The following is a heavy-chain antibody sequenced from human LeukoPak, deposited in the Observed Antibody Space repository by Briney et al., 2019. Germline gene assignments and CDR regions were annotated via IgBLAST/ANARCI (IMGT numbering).Heavy chain of an antibody. CDR2: ISGSGGST. CDR1: GFTFSSYA. V-gene: IGHV3-23*01. J-gene: IGHJ4*02. D-gene: IGHD3-10*01. CDR3: TTGSYGSD. Sequence: GGSLRLSCAASGFTFSSYAMSWVRQAPGKGLEWVSAISGSGGSTYYADSVKGRFTISRDNSKNTPYLQMNSLKTEDTAVYYCTTGSYGSDWGQGTLVTVSS.